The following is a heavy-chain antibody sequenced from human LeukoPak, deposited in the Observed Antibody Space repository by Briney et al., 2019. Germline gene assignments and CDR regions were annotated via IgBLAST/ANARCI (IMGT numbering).Heavy chain of an antibody. CDR2: IYYSGST. CDR1: GGSISSYY. V-gene: IGHV4-59*01. D-gene: IGHD3-3*02. J-gene: IGHJ4*02. Sequence: TSETLSLTCTVSGGSISSYYWSWIRQPPGKGLEWIGYIYYSGSTNYNPSLKSRVTISGDTSKNQFSLKLSSVTAADTAVYYCARDQDIRGFDYWGQGTLVTVSS. CDR3: ARDQDIRGFDY.